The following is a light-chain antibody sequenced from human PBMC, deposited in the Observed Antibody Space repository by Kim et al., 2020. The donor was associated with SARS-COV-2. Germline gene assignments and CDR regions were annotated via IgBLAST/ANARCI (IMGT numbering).Light chain of an antibody. J-gene: IGKJ1*01. V-gene: IGKV1-39*01. CDR3: QQSYSFPRT. CDR2: RAS. CDR1: QSVGSW. Sequence: SASLGDRVTITCRASQSVGSWLNWYQQKPGKAPHLLIFRASILQSGVPPRFSGSASGTDFTLTINSLQPEDFATYYCQQSYSFPRTFGQGTKVDIK.